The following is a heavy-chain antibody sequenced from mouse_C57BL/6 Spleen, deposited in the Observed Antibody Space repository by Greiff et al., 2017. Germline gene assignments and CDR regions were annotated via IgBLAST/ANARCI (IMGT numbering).Heavy chain of an antibody. D-gene: IGHD2-3*01. Sequence: EVHLVESGGGLVKPGGSLKLSCAASGFTFSSYTMSWVRQTPEKRLEWVATISGGGGNTYYPDSVKGRFTISRDNAKNTLYLQMSSLRSEDTALYYCARQEDDGYYGYWGQGTTLTVSS. CDR3: ARQEDDGYYGY. CDR1: GFTFSSYT. J-gene: IGHJ2*01. V-gene: IGHV5-9*01. CDR2: ISGGGGNT.